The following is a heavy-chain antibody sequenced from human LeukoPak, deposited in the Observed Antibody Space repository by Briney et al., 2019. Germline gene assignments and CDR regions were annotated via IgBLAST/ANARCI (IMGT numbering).Heavy chain of an antibody. D-gene: IGHD5-18*01. J-gene: IGHJ4*02. CDR3: AANGYTFDSGPILTE. CDR2: IHHTGRT. V-gene: IGHV4-4*02. CDR1: GGPITNDNW. Sequence: PSETLSLTCVVSGGPITNDNWWNWVRQPPGKGLEWIGEIHHTGRTSYNPSLKSRVTISVDTSKNQFSLKMNSVTAADTAVYYCAANGYTFDSGPILTEWGQGTLVTVSS.